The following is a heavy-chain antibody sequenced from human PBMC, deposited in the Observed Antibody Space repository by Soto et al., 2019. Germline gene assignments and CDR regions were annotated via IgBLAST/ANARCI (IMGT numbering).Heavy chain of an antibody. J-gene: IGHJ6*02. CDR1: GFTFSSYA. CDR2: ISYDGSNK. CDR3: ARDPFYDFWSGSPAPSMDV. Sequence: HPGGSLRLSCVASGFTFSSYAMNWVRQAPGKGLEWVAVISYDGSNKYDADSVKGRFTISRDNSKSTLYLQMNSLRAEDTAVYYCARDPFYDFWSGSPAPSMDVWGQGTTVTVSS. D-gene: IGHD3-3*01. V-gene: IGHV3-30-3*01.